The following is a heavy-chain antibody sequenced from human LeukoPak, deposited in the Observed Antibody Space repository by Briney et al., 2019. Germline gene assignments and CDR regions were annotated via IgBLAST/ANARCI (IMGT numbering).Heavy chain of an antibody. V-gene: IGHV3-7*03. Sequence: PGGSLRLSCAVSGFSVSGYWMTWVRQAPGKGLEWVANIKQDGSEKNYVDSVKGRFTISRDNAENSLFLQMNSLRAEDTAVYYCAKKGFPLEYFQHWGQGTLVTVSS. CDR2: IKQDGSEK. D-gene: IGHD2-21*01. CDR3: AKKGFPLEYFQH. J-gene: IGHJ1*01. CDR1: GFSVSGYW.